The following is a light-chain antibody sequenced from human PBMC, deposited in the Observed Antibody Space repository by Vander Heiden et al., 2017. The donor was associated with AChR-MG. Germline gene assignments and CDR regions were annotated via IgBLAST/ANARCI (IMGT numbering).Light chain of an antibody. J-gene: IGKJ4*01. Sequence: DIVMTQSPLSLPVTPGEPASISCRSSQSLLHSNGYNYLDWYLQKPGQSPQLLIYLGSYRAAGVPDRFSGSGSGTDFTLKISRVEAEDVGVYYCRQGLQTPRTFGGGTKVDIK. CDR2: LGS. CDR1: QSLLHSNGYNY. V-gene: IGKV2-28*01. CDR3: RQGLQTPRT.